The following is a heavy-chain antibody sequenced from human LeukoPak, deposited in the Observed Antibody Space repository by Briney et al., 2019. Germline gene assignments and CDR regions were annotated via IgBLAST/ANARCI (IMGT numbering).Heavy chain of an antibody. CDR1: GYTFTNYG. CDR3: AKVRNRIQGAVDY. Sequence: ASVKVSCKASGYTFTNYGINWVRQAPGQGLEWMGWISAYNGNTNYAQKFQGRVTMTTDTSTSTAYMELRSLRSDDTAVYYCAKVRNRIQGAVDYWGQGTLVTVSS. J-gene: IGHJ4*02. CDR2: ISAYNGNT. D-gene: IGHD1-26*01. V-gene: IGHV1-18*01.